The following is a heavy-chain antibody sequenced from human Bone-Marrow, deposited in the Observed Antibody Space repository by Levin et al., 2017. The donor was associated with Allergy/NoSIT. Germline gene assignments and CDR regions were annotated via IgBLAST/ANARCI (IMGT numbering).Heavy chain of an antibody. CDR3: AKDTIFELENRREGVFDV. CDR2: ISWNSGSI. D-gene: IGHD3-3*01. V-gene: IGHV3-9*01. CDR1: GFTFDDYA. J-gene: IGHJ3*01. Sequence: SLKISCVGSGFTFDDYAMHWVRQAPGKGLEWVSGISWNSGSIGYADSVKGRFTISRDNAKNSLYLQMNSLRPEDTAFYYCAKDTIFELENRREGVFDVWGHGTMVIVSS.